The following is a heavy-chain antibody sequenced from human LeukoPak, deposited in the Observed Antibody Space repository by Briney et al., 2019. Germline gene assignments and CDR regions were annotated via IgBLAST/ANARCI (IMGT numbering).Heavy chain of an antibody. CDR1: GDSVSSNSAA. CDR3: AREVASSYAFDI. Sequence: SQTLSLTCAISGDSVSSNSAAWNWISQSPSRGLEWLGRTYFRSQWSDDYAVSVKSRITINPDTSKNQFSLQLNSVTPDDTAVYYCAREVASSYAFDIWGQGTMVTVSS. CDR2: TYFRSQWSD. V-gene: IGHV6-1*01. J-gene: IGHJ3*02.